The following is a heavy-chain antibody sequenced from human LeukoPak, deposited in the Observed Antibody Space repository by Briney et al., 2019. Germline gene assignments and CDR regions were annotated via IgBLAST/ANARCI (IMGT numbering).Heavy chain of an antibody. Sequence: GGSLRLSCAASGFTLSSNFMRWVRQAPGKGLEWVSVIYSGGTTYYADSVKGRFTISRDISKNTLHLQMNSLRAEDTAVYYCARDGYGYNYMDVWGRGTTVTVSS. CDR1: GFTLSSNF. D-gene: IGHD5-12*01. CDR2: IYSGGTT. J-gene: IGHJ6*03. V-gene: IGHV3-53*01. CDR3: ARDGYGYNYMDV.